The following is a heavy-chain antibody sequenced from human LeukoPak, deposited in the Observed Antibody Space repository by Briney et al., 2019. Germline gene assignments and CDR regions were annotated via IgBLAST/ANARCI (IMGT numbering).Heavy chain of an antibody. CDR2: IWYDGSNK. CDR1: GFTFSSYG. CDR3: ARDPSEMATILDY. V-gene: IGHV3-33*01. J-gene: IGHJ4*02. D-gene: IGHD5-24*01. Sequence: GRSLRLSCAASGFTFSSYGMHWVRQAPGKGLEWVAVIWYDGSNKYYADSVKGRFTISRDNSKNTLYLQMNSLRAEDTAVHYCARDPSEMATILDYWGQGTLVTVSS.